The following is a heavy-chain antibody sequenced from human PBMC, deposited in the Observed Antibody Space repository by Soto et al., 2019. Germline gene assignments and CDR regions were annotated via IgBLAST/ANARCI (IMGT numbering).Heavy chain of an antibody. CDR1: GYTFSSYD. V-gene: IGHV1-8*01. J-gene: IGHJ3*02. Sequence: ASVKVSCKTSGYTFSSYDINWVRQVTGQGLEWMGWMNPNSGNTGYAQKIQGRVTMTMNTSISTAYMELSSLRSEDTVVYYCARELTGRGAFDIWGQGTMVTVSS. CDR3: ARELTGRGAFDI. D-gene: IGHD1-20*01. CDR2: MNPNSGNT.